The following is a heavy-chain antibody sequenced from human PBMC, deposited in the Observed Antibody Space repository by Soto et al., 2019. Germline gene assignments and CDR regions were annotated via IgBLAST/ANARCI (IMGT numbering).Heavy chain of an antibody. CDR2: ISWNSETI. J-gene: IGHJ4*02. D-gene: IGHD3-9*01. Sequence: GGSLRLSCAASGFTVDDYAMHWVRQAPGKGLEWVSGISWNSETIDYADSVKGRFTISRDNSNNTLYFQMNSLRAEDTAVYYCATLTKYDILTGFYPCWGQGTLVTVSS. CDR3: ATLTKYDILTGFYPC. CDR1: GFTVDDYA. V-gene: IGHV3-9*01.